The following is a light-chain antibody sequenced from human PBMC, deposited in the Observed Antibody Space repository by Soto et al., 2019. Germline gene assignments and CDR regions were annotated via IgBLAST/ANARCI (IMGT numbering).Light chain of an antibody. J-gene: IGLJ1*01. CDR3: SSYTSSSTLPYV. Sequence: QSVLTQPASVSGSLGQWITISCTGTSSDVGGYNYVSWYQQHPGKGPKLMIFEVTNRPSGISNRFSGSKSGNTASLTISGLQAEDEADYYCSSYTSSSTLPYVFGTGTKVTVL. V-gene: IGLV2-14*01. CDR2: EVT. CDR1: SSDVGGYNY.